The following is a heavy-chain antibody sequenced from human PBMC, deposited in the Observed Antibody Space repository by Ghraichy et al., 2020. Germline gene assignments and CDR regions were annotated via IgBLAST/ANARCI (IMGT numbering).Heavy chain of an antibody. CDR2: ISYDGGIQ. D-gene: IGHD6-6*01. CDR3: ARPHVSFKQFVRSPFDY. Sequence: GGSLRLSCAASGFTFSSCAMHWVRQAPGKGLEWVATISYDGGIQYYADSVKGRFTISRDNSRDTLDLQMNSLRAEDTAVYYCARPHVSFKQFVRSPFDYWGQGTLVTVSS. CDR1: GFTFSSCA. V-gene: IGHV3-30*01. J-gene: IGHJ4*02.